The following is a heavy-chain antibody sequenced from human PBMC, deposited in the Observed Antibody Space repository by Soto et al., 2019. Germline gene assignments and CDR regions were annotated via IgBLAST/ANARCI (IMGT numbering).Heavy chain of an antibody. V-gene: IGHV1-18*01. CDR3: ARAEAVAGWFDP. Sequence: AHQAPGQGLGWMGWISAYNGNTNYAQKLQGRVTMTTDTSTSTAYMELRSLRSDDTAVYYCARAEAVAGWFDPWGQGTLVTVSS. CDR2: ISAYNGNT. J-gene: IGHJ5*02. D-gene: IGHD6-19*01.